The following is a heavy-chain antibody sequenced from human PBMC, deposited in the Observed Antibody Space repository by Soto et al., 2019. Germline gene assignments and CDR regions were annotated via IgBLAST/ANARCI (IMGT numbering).Heavy chain of an antibody. V-gene: IGHV1-8*01. CDR1: GYTFTSYD. CDR3: ARVGRAPGAFDI. Sequence: ASVKVSCKASGYTFTSYDINWVRQATGQGLEWMGWMNPNSGNTGYAQKFQGRVTMTRNTSISTAYMELSSLRSEDTAVYYCARVGRAPGAFDIWGQGAMVTVSS. CDR2: MNPNSGNT. J-gene: IGHJ3*02.